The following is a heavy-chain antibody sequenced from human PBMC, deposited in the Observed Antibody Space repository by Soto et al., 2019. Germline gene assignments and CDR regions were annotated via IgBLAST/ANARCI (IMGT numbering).Heavy chain of an antibody. V-gene: IGHV1-2*04. CDR3: ARGVVVPAAMPGGEIEYYYYYGMDA. CDR1: GYTFTGYY. D-gene: IGHD2-2*01. CDR2: INPNSGGT. Sequence: ASVKVACKASGYTFTGYYMHWVLQAPGQGLEWMGWINPNSGGTNYAQKFQGWVTMTRDTSISTAYMELSRLRSDDTAVYYCARGVVVPAAMPGGEIEYYYYYGMDAWGQGTTVTVSS. J-gene: IGHJ6*02.